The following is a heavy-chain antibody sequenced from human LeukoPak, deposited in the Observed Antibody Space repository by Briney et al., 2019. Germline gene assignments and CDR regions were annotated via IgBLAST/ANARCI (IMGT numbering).Heavy chain of an antibody. Sequence: GGSLRLSCAASGFTFSYYGMHWVRQAPGKGLEWVSGISWNSGSIGYADSVKGRFTISRDNAKNSLYLQMNSLRAEDTALYYCAKDISYDDSSGYPFDYWGQGTLVTVSS. D-gene: IGHD3-22*01. V-gene: IGHV3-9*01. CDR1: GFTFSYYG. CDR3: AKDISYDDSSGYPFDY. J-gene: IGHJ4*02. CDR2: ISWNSGSI.